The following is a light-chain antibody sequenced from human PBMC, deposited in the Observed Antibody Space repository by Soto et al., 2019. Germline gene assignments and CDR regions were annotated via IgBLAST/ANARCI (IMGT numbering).Light chain of an antibody. J-gene: IGKJ5*01. Sequence: IVMTQSPLTLPVTPGEPASISCRSSQSLLYNNTYNYLDWYVQKPGQSPQLLIYFGSNRAPGVPDRFSGSGSGTDFTLKINRVEAEDVGTYYCMQALQSLTFGQGARLEF. CDR2: FGS. V-gene: IGKV2-28*01. CDR1: QSLLYNNTYNY. CDR3: MQALQSLT.